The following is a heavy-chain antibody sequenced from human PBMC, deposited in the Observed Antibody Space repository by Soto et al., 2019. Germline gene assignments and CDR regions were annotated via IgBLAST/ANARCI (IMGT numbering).Heavy chain of an antibody. Sequence: GESLTISCEGSGYRFTTHCIIWVLQMPGKGLEWMGRIDPDDSYTDYSPSFRGHVTISADRSSSTAYLQWNSLKASDTAIYFCARQIWERRTATILDYWAQGTLVTVSS. CDR2: IDPDDSYT. J-gene: IGHJ4*02. D-gene: IGHD5-12*01. CDR3: ARQIWERRTATILDY. V-gene: IGHV5-10-1*01. CDR1: GYRFTTHC.